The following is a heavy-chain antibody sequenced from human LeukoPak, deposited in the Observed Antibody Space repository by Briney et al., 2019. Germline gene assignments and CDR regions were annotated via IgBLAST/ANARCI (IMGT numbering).Heavy chain of an antibody. CDR1: GFTFSSYW. CDR2: IKQDGSEK. CDR3: ARDVVVVAVRPYYYYGMDV. D-gene: IGHD2-15*01. Sequence: GGSLRLSCAASGFTFSSYWMSWVRQAPGKGLEWVANIKQDGSEKYYVDSVKGRFTISRDNAKNSLYLQMNSLRAEGTAVYYCARDVVVVAVRPYYYYGMDVWGQGTTVTVSS. J-gene: IGHJ6*02. V-gene: IGHV3-7*03.